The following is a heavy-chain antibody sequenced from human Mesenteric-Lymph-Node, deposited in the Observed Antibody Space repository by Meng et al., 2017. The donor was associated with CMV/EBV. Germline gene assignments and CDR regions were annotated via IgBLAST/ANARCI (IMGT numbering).Heavy chain of an antibody. J-gene: IGHJ4*02. CDR2: ISAYDGNT. V-gene: IGHV1-18*01. D-gene: IGHD2-15*01. CDR1: GYTFTSYG. Sequence: ASVKVSCKASGYTFTSYGISWVRQVPGQGLEWMGWISAYDGNTNYAQKLQGRVTMTTDTSTSTAYLELRSLSSEDTAVYYCASPATAATDYACDYWGQGTLVTVSS. CDR3: ASPATAATDYACDY.